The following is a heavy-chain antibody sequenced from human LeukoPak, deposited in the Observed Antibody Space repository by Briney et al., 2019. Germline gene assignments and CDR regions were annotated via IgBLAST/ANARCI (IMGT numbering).Heavy chain of an antibody. D-gene: IGHD2-2*01. J-gene: IGHJ4*02. Sequence: PSETLSLTCTVSGGSISSYYWSWIRQPPGKGLEWIGYIYYSGSTNYNPSLKSRVTISVDTSKNQFSLKLSSVTAVDTAVYYCARMREEEDQLLSGYFDYWGQGTLVTVSS. CDR3: ARMREEEDQLLSGYFDY. CDR2: IYYSGST. V-gene: IGHV4-59*12. CDR1: GGSISSYY.